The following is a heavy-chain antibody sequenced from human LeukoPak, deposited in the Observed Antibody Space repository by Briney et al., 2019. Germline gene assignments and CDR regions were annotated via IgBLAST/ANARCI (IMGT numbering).Heavy chain of an antibody. Sequence: ASVKVSRKASGYTFTSYYMHWVRQAPGQGLEWMRIINPSGGSTSYAQKFQGRVTMTRDTSTSTVYMELSSLRSQDTAVYYCARDTVVVPAARGGFDPWGQGTLVTVSS. V-gene: IGHV1-46*01. CDR3: ARDTVVVPAARGGFDP. D-gene: IGHD2-2*01. J-gene: IGHJ5*02. CDR2: INPSGGST. CDR1: GYTFTSYY.